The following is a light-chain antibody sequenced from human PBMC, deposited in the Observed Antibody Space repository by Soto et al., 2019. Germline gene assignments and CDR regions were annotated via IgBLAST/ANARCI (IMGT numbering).Light chain of an antibody. CDR1: SSDLGNYDL. J-gene: IGLJ3*02. CDR2: EAT. Sequence: QSVLTQPASVSGSPGQSITISCTGTSSDLGNYDLVSWYQHHPGEAPKLMIYEATRRPSGVSNRFSGSKSGNTASLTISGLQAEDEADYYCCSYAGSNSWVFGGGTKLTVL. V-gene: IGLV2-23*01. CDR3: CSYAGSNSWV.